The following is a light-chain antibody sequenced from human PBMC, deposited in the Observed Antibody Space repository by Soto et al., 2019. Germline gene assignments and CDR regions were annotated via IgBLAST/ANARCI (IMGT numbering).Light chain of an antibody. CDR3: SSYTSSNTLYV. J-gene: IGLJ1*01. Sequence: QSALTQPASVSGSPGQSITISCTGTSSDVGGYNNVSWYQQHPGKAPKLMIYDVSNRPSGVSNRFSGSKSGNTASLTISGLQAEDEADYYCSSYTSSNTLYVFGTGTKVTVL. V-gene: IGLV2-14*01. CDR1: SSDVGGYNN. CDR2: DVS.